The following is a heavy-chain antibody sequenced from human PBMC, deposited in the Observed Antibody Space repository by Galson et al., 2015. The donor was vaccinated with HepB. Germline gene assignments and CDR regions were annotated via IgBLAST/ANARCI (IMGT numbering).Heavy chain of an antibody. CDR3: ARHNGIDY. D-gene: IGHD2-8*01. CDR1: GFTFSSSW. J-gene: IGHJ4*02. Sequence: SLRLSCAASGFTFSSSWMSWVRQAPGKGLEWVANIKQDGSETYYVDSVTGRFTISRDNAKNSLYLQMNSLRADDTAMYYCARHNGIDYWGQGTLVTVSS. CDR2: IKQDGSET. V-gene: IGHV3-7*03.